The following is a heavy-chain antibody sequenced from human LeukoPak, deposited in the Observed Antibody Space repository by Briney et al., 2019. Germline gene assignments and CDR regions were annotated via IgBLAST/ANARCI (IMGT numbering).Heavy chain of an antibody. J-gene: IGHJ6*02. D-gene: IGHD3-22*01. CDR2: INHSGST. CDR1: GGSFSGYY. CDR3: AISPYYDSSGYIPGDYYGMDV. Sequence: PSETLSLTCAVYGGSFSGYYWSWIRQPPGKGLEWIGEINHSGSTNYNPSLKSRVTISVDKSKNQFSLKLSSVTAADTAVYYCAISPYYDSSGYIPGDYYGMDVWGQGTTVTVSS. V-gene: IGHV4-34*01.